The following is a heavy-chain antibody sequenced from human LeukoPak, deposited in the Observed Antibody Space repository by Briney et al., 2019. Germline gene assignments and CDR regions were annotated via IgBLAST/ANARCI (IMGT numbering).Heavy chain of an antibody. CDR3: ARQVPTAAADTRGYFDY. Sequence: SETLSLTCTVSGGSLTGSSYYWGWIRQAPGKGLEWIGRIFCGGGTHYNPCLKSRATIAVDTFKNQISLKLTSVTAADAAMYYCARQVPTAAADTRGYFDYWGQGTVVTVSS. D-gene: IGHD6-25*01. CDR2: IFCGGGT. J-gene: IGHJ4*02. CDR1: GGSLTGSSYY. V-gene: IGHV4-39*01.